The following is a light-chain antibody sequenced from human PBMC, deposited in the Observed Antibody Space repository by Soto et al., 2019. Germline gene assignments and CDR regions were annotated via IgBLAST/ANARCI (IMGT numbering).Light chain of an antibody. CDR1: QSVSSTY. J-gene: IGKJ2*01. Sequence: EIVLTQSPGTLSLSPGERATLSCRASQSVSSTYIAWYQQNPGRAPRLLIYGASSRATGIPDRFSGSGSGTDFTLTISRLEPEHFAVYFCQQYGRSPPFTFGQGTKVEIK. CDR2: GAS. V-gene: IGKV3-20*01. CDR3: QQYGRSPPFT.